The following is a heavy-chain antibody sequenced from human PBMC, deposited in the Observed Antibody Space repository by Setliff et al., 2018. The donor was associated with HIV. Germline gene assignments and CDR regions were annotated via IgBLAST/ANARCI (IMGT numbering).Heavy chain of an antibody. CDR2: INHSGKT. J-gene: IGHJ5*02. CDR3: ARGFTIFGVGFSADPTGNWFDP. V-gene: IGHV4-34*01. CDR1: GGSFSGYY. Sequence: KTSETLSLTCAVYGGSFSGYYWSWIRQPPGKGLEWIGEINHSGKTNYNPSLKSRITLSVDTSENQFALKLASVTAADMAVYYCARGFTIFGVGFSADPTGNWFDPWGQGTLVTVSS. D-gene: IGHD3-3*01.